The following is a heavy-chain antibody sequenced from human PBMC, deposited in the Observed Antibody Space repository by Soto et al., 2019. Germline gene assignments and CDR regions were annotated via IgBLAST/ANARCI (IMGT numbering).Heavy chain of an antibody. CDR2: ISYDGSNK. CDR1: GFTFSSYA. J-gene: IGHJ6*02. CDR3: ARRPDSSGWQYYYYYYGMDV. D-gene: IGHD6-19*01. V-gene: IGHV3-30-3*01. Sequence: QVQLVESGGGVVQPGRSLRLSCAASGFTFSSYAMHWVRQAPGKGLEWVAVISYDGSNKYYADSVKGRFTMSRDNSTNTLYLQMNSLRAEDTAVYYCARRPDSSGWQYYYYYYGMDVWGQGTTVTVSS.